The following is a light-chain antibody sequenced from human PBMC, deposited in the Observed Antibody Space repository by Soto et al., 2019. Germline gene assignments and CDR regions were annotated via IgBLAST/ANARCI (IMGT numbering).Light chain of an antibody. Sequence: EIVLTQSPATLSLSPGERATLSCRASQNISNYLIWYQQKPGQAPRLLIYRASIRATGIPDRFTGSGSGTDFTLTISRLEPEDFAVYYCQQYGSSPLTFGGGTKVDIK. CDR2: RAS. CDR3: QQYGSSPLT. CDR1: QNISNY. J-gene: IGKJ4*01. V-gene: IGKV3-20*01.